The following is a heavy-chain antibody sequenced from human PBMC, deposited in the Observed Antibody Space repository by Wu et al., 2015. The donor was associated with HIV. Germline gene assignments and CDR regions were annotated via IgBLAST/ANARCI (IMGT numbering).Heavy chain of an antibody. J-gene: IGHJ6*03. D-gene: IGHD6-19*01. CDR1: GGTFSSYA. V-gene: IGHV1-69*12. CDR3: ARASGYSSGWHYYYYYYMDV. Sequence: QVQLVQSGAEVKKPGSSVKVSCKASGGTFSSYAISWVRQAPGQGLEWMGGIIPIFGTANYAQKFQGRVTITADESTSTAYMELSSLRSEDTAVYYCARASGYSSGWHYYYYYYMDVWGKGTTVTVSS. CDR2: IIPIFGTA.